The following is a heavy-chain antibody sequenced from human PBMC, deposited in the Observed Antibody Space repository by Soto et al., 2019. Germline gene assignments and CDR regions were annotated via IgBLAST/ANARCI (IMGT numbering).Heavy chain of an antibody. CDR3: ARAAYDYVWGSYRYNYYYYGMDA. CDR1: GYTFTSYG. J-gene: IGHJ6*02. Sequence: ASVKVSCKASGYTFTSYGISWVRQAPGQGLEWMGWISAYNGNTNYAQKLQGRVTMTTDTSTSTAYMELRSLRSDDTAVYYCARAAYDYVWGSYRYNYYYYGMDASGQGTTVTVSS. D-gene: IGHD3-16*02. V-gene: IGHV1-18*01. CDR2: ISAYNGNT.